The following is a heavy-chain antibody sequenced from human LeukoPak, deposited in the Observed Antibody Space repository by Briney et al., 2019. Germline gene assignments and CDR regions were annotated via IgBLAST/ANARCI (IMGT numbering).Heavy chain of an antibody. Sequence: SETLSLTCTVSGGSISSSNYYWGWVRQPPGKGLEWIGSFYYSGSIYYSPSLKSRVTISVDTSKNQFSLKLSSVTAADTAVYYCARTAGVAVAGSRQYFDYWGQGTLVTVSS. CDR2: FYYSGSI. CDR1: GGSISSSNYY. J-gene: IGHJ4*02. D-gene: IGHD6-19*01. CDR3: ARTAGVAVAGSRQYFDY. V-gene: IGHV4-39*01.